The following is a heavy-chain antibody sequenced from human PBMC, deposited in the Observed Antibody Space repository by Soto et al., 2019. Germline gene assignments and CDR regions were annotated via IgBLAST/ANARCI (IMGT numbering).Heavy chain of an antibody. V-gene: IGHV3-7*01. Sequence: GGSLRLSCAASGFTFSSYWMSWVRQAPGKGLEWVANIKQDGSGKYYGDSVKGRFTISRDNAKNSLYLQMNSLRAEDKAVYYCARYTQAACDYCYYYDMDVWGKGTTVTVSS. CDR1: GFTFSSYW. J-gene: IGHJ6*03. D-gene: IGHD6-13*01. CDR2: IKQDGSGK. CDR3: ARYTQAACDYCYYYDMDV.